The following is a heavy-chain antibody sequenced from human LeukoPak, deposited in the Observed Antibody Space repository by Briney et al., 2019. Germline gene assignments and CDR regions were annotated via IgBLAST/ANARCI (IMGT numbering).Heavy chain of an antibody. J-gene: IGHJ4*02. V-gene: IGHV4-34*01. D-gene: IGHD6-13*01. CDR3: ARVGSSSWTDY. CDR2: INRSGST. Sequence: PGGSLRLSCAASGFTFSSYWMSWVRQPPGKGLEWIGEINRSGSTNYNPSLKSRVTISVDTSKNQFSLKLSSVTAADTAVYYCARVGSSSWTDYWGQGTLVTVSS. CDR1: GFTFSSYW.